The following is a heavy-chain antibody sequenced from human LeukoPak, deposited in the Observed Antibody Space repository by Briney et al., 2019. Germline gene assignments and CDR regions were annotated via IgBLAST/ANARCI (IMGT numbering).Heavy chain of an antibody. V-gene: IGHV4-59*05. CDR3: ARQRGYYGSGSWFDP. CDR2: IYYSGST. D-gene: IGHD3-10*01. Sequence: SETLSLTCTISGDSISSYYWSWIRQPPGKGLEWIGSIYYSGSTYYNPSLKSRVTISVDTSKNQFSLKLSSVTAADTAVYYCARQRGYYGSGSWFDPWGQGTLVTVSS. CDR1: GDSISSYY. J-gene: IGHJ5*02.